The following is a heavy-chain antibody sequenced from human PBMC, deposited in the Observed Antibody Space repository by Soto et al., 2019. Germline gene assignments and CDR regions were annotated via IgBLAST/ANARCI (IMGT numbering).Heavy chain of an antibody. CDR1: GGTFSSYA. V-gene: IGHV1-69*06. Sequence: QVQLVQSGAEVKKPGSSVKVSCKASGGTFSSYAISWVRQAPGQGLEWMGVIIPIFGTANYAQKFQGRVTITADKSTSTAYMELSSRGSEDTAVYYCARAITMVRGVITQGNSVGFYPWGQGTLVTVAS. J-gene: IGHJ5*02. CDR3: ARAITMVRGVITQGNSVGFYP. D-gene: IGHD3-10*01. CDR2: IIPIFGTA.